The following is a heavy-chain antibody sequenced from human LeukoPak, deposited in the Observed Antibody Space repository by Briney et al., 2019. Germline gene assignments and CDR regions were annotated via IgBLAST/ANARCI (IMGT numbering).Heavy chain of an antibody. CDR1: GGTFSSYV. CDR2: IIPIFGTA. CDR3: VRAYDSIRGYFDY. V-gene: IGHV1-69*13. Sequence: SVKASCMASGGTFSSYVITWVRQAPGQGLEWMGGIIPIFGTANYAQKFQGRVTITADESTSTAYMELNSLRSEDTAVYYCVRAYDSIRGYFDYWGQGTLVTVSS. D-gene: IGHD3-10*01. J-gene: IGHJ4*02.